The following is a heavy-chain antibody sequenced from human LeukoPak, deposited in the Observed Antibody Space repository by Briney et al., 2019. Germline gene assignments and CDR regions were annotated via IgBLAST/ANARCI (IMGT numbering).Heavy chain of an antibody. D-gene: IGHD6-19*01. CDR1: GFTVSSNY. CDR3: AREGIAVAGTSDYYYYYGMDV. J-gene: IGHJ6*02. CDR2: IYSGGST. Sequence: GGSLRLSCAASGFTVSSNYMSWVRQAPGKGLEWVSVIYSGGSTYYADSVKGRFTISRDNSKNTLYLQMNSLRAEDPAVYYCAREGIAVAGTSDYYYYYGMDVWGQGTTVTVSS. V-gene: IGHV3-53*01.